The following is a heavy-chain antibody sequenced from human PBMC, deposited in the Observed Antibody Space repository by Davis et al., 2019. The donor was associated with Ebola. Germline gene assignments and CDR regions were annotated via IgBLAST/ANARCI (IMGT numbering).Heavy chain of an antibody. CDR3: ARTVLQGWFDP. Sequence: SETLSLTCTVSGGSISSSSYYWSWIRQPPGKGLEWIGEINHSGSTNYNPSLKSRVTISVDTSKNQFSLKLSSVTAADTAVYYCARTVLQGWFDPWGQGTLVTVSS. J-gene: IGHJ5*02. D-gene: IGHD2/OR15-2a*01. CDR2: INHSGST. CDR1: GGSISSSSYY. V-gene: IGHV4-39*07.